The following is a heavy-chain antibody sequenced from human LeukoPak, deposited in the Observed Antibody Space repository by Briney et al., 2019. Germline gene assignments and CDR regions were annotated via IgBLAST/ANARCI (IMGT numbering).Heavy chain of an antibody. J-gene: IGHJ4*02. CDR2: ISSTGSPI. CDR1: GFTFSRFG. V-gene: IGHV3-48*02. CDR3: AQKGGTDY. Sequence: GGSLRLSCPASGFTFSRFGMNWVRQAPGKGLEWVSYISSTGSPIYYADSVKGRFTISRDNAKNSLYLQMNSLRDDDTAVYYCAQKGGTDYWGQGTLVTVSS. D-gene: IGHD2-15*01.